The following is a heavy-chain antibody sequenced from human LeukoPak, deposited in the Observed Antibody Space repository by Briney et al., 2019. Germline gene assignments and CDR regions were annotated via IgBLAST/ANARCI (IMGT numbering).Heavy chain of an antibody. CDR1: GFTFDDYT. CDR3: ARNYYGSGNYYNNINY. J-gene: IGHJ4*02. V-gene: IGHV3-43*01. D-gene: IGHD3-10*01. CDR2: ISWEGGST. Sequence: GRSLRLSCAASGFTFDDYTMHWVRQAPGKGLEGVSLISWEGGSTYYADSVKGRFTISRDNSKNSLYLQMNSLRTEDTALYYCARNYYGSGNYYNNINYWGQGTLVTVSS.